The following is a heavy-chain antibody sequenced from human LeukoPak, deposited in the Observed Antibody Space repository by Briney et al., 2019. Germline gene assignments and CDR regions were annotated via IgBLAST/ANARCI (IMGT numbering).Heavy chain of an antibody. CDR2: ISSSSSYI. V-gene: IGHV3-21*01. D-gene: IGHD3-3*01. Sequence: GGSLRLSCAASGFTFSSYSMNWVRQAPGKGLEWVSSISSSSSYIYYADSVKGRFTISRDNAKNSLYLQMNSLRAEDTAVYYCARVGRGYDFWSGYPNSPFDYWGQGTLVTVSS. J-gene: IGHJ4*02. CDR3: ARVGRGYDFWSGYPNSPFDY. CDR1: GFTFSSYS.